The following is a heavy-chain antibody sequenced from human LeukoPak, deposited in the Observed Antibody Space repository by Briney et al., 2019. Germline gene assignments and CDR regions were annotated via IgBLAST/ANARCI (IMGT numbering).Heavy chain of an antibody. Sequence: GGSLRLSCAASGFTFSSYSMNWVRQAPGKGLEWLSYITSSSSTIYYADSVKGRFTISRDNAKNSLYLQMNSLRAEDTAVYYCAELGITMIGGVWGKGTTVTISS. J-gene: IGHJ6*04. CDR2: ITSSSSTI. CDR3: AELGITMIGGV. D-gene: IGHD3-10*02. V-gene: IGHV3-48*04. CDR1: GFTFSSYS.